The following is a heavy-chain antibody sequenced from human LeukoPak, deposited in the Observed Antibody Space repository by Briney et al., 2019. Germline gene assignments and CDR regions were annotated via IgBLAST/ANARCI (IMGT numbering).Heavy chain of an antibody. CDR1: GGSISSSSYY. Sequence: SETLSLTCTVSGGSISSSSYYWGWIRRPPGKGLEWIGTMYYSGSTYYNPSLKSRVTISIDTSKNQFSLELSSVTATDTAIYYCARQGGGGRAFDIWGQGTMVTVSS. CDR2: MYYSGST. CDR3: ARQGGGGRAFDI. D-gene: IGHD1-26*01. J-gene: IGHJ3*02. V-gene: IGHV4-39*01.